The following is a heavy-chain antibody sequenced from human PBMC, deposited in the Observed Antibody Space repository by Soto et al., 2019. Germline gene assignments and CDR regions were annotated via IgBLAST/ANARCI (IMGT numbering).Heavy chain of an antibody. Sequence: QLQLQESGSGLVKPSQTLSLTCAVSGGSISSGGYFWSWIRQPPGKGLEWIGYIYHSGSTYYNPSLKRRVNISVDRSKNQFPLKLSSVTAADTAAYYCARAIGYCSGGSCLNWFDPWGQGTLVTVSS. D-gene: IGHD2-15*01. V-gene: IGHV4-30-2*01. CDR2: IYHSGST. J-gene: IGHJ5*02. CDR1: GGSISSGGYF. CDR3: ARAIGYCSGGSCLNWFDP.